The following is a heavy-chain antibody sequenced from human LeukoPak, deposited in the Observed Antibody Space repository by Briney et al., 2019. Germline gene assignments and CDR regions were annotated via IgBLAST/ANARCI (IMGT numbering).Heavy chain of an antibody. CDR2: IKPDVSET. CDR3: ARLKPPVDY. J-gene: IGHJ4*02. Sequence: GGSLRLSCAAPGFTFNTYWMTWVRQAPGKGLEWVANIKPDVSETNYVDSVKGRFTISRDNAKNSLYLQMNSLRAEDTAVYFCARLKPPVDYWGQGTLVTVSS. V-gene: IGHV3-7*04. CDR1: GFTFNTYW.